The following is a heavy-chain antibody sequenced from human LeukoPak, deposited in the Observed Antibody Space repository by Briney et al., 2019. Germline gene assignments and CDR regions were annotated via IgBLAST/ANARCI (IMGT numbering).Heavy chain of an antibody. Sequence: SVKVSCKASGYTFTSYGISWVQQAPGQGLEWIGWISAYNGNTNYAQKLQGRVTMTTDTSTSTAYMELRSLRSDDTAVYYCARDLGIADWFDPWGQGTLVSVSS. V-gene: IGHV1-18*01. D-gene: IGHD6-13*01. CDR3: ARDLGIADWFDP. J-gene: IGHJ5*02. CDR1: GYTFTSYG. CDR2: ISAYNGNT.